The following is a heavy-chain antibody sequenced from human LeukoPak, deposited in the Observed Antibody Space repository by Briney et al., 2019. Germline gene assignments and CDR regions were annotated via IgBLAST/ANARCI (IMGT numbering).Heavy chain of an antibody. D-gene: IGHD1-7*01. CDR1: GGSFSGYY. V-gene: IGHV4-34*01. Sequence: SETLSLTCAVYGGSFSGYYWSWIRQPPGKGLEWIGEINHSGSTNYNPSLKSRVTISVDTSKNQFSLKLSSVTAADTAVYYCARVGRTHQYYYYMDVWGKGTTVTVSS. CDR3: ARVGRTHQYYYYMDV. CDR2: INHSGST. J-gene: IGHJ6*03.